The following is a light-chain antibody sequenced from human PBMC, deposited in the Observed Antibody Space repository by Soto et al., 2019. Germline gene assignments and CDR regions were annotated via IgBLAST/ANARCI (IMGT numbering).Light chain of an antibody. J-gene: IGKJ1*01. V-gene: IGKV1-33*01. CDR3: QQYDHLPPETWT. Sequence: DLQMTQSPSSLSACIGDRVTITCRASHDIGNYLNWYQQKPGKAPKLLIYDASNLETGVPSRFSGGGSGTDFTFTISSLQPEDIETYYCQQYDHLPPETWTFGQGTQVEIE. CDR1: HDIGNY. CDR2: DAS.